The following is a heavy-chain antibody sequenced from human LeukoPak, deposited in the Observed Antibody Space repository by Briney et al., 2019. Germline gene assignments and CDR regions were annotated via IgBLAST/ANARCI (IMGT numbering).Heavy chain of an antibody. D-gene: IGHD5-18*01. J-gene: IGHJ6*02. CDR2: ISYDGSNK. V-gene: IGHV3-30*03. Sequence: PGGSLRLSCAASGFTFSTYSMTWVRQAPGKGLEWVAVISYDGSNKYYADSVKGRFTISRDNSKNTLYLQMNSLRAEDTAVYYCAREMSPRGYWAGDYYYGMDVWGQGTTVTVSS. CDR1: GFTFSTYS. CDR3: AREMSPRGYWAGDYYYGMDV.